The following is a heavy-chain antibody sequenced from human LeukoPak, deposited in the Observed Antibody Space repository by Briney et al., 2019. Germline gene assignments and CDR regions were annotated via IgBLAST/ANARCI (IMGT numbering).Heavy chain of an antibody. Sequence: VANIKQDGSTKYYMDSVKGRFTISRDNAKNSLYLQMNSLRAEDTAVYYCARDYEPYDAFDIWGQGTMVTVSS. CDR2: IKQDGSTK. CDR3: ARDYEPYDAFDI. D-gene: IGHD3-16*01. J-gene: IGHJ3*02. V-gene: IGHV3-7*01.